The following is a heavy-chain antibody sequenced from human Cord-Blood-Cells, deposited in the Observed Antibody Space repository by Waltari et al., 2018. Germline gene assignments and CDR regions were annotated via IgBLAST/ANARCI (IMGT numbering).Heavy chain of an antibody. CDR3: ARLQYSGSYYYYYGMDV. V-gene: IGHV5-51*01. Sequence: EVQLVQSGAEVKKPGESLKISCKGSGYSFTSYWIGWVPQLPGKGLAWMGIIYPGDSDTRYSPSFQGQVTISADKSISTAYLQWSSLKASDTAMYYCARLQYSGSYYYYYGMDVWGQGTTVTVSS. J-gene: IGHJ6*02. CDR2: IYPGDSDT. D-gene: IGHD1-26*01. CDR1: GYSFTSYW.